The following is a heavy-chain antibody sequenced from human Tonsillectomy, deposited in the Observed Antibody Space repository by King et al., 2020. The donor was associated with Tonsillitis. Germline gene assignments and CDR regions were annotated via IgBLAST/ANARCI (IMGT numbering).Heavy chain of an antibody. Sequence: VQLVESGGGLVQPGRSLRLSCAASGFTFDDYAMHWVRQAPGKGLEWVSGISRNSGSIGYVDSVKGRFTISRDNAKNSLYLQMNSLRAEDTALYYCAKDSSGGAYMSLYYYGMDVWGQGTTVTVSS. CDR2: ISRNSGSI. CDR3: AKDSSGGAYMSLYYYGMDV. CDR1: GFTFDDYA. V-gene: IGHV3-9*01. J-gene: IGHJ6*02. D-gene: IGHD6-25*01.